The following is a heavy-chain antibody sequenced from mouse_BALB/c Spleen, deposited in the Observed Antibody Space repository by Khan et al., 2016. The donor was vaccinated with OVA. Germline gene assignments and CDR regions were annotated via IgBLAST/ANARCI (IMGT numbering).Heavy chain of an antibody. Sequence: QVQLKQSGAELVRPGVSVKISCKGSGYTFTDYAMHWMQQSHAKTLEWIGVISTNYGDAAYNPKFQGKASMTVDKSSSTAYMELARLTSEDSASYYCSRGWRFAYWGQGTLVTVSA. V-gene: IGHV1S137*01. CDR1: GYTFTDYA. J-gene: IGHJ3*01. CDR3: SRGWRFAY. CDR2: ISTNYGDA.